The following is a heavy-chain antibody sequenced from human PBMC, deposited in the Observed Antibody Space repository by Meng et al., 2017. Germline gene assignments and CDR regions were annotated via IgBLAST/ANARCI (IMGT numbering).Heavy chain of an antibody. CDR3: AHCLYSSSCDY. CDR2: IYWDDDK. D-gene: IGHD6-13*01. V-gene: IGHV2-5*02. J-gene: IGHJ4*02. CDR1: GFSLSTGGVG. Sequence: TLKESGPTLVKPPQRLPLTCTFSGFSLSTGGVGVGWTRQPPGKALEWLALIYWDDDKRYSPSLKSRLTITKDTSKNQVVLTMTNMDPVDTATYYCAHCLYSSSCDYWGQGTLVTVSS.